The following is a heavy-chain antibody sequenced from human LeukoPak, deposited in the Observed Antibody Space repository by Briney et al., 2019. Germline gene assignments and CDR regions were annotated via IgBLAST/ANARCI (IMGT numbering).Heavy chain of an antibody. V-gene: IGHV4-4*07. CDR1: GGSLSSYF. Sequence: SETLSLTWNVSGGSLSSYFWTWIREPAGKGLEWIWRIYASGNTNYNSSLKSRVTMSVDTSKNQFSLKLSSVTAADTAVYYCARDGSDSYGRGFDYWGQGTLVSVSS. D-gene: IGHD5-18*01. J-gene: IGHJ4*02. CDR2: IYASGNT. CDR3: ARDGSDSYGRGFDY.